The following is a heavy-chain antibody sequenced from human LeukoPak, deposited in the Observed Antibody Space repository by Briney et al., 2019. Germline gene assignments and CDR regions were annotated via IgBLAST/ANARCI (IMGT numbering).Heavy chain of an antibody. CDR2: VHWNDNN. Sequence: SGPTLVNPTQTLTLTCTFSGFSLSTSGVGVGWIRQPPGKALEWLADVHWNDNNYYSPSLKSRLTVTKDTSKNQVVLSVTNMDPVDTATYYCAHRLVGEGLDYWGQGTLVTVSS. J-gene: IGHJ4*02. D-gene: IGHD6-6*01. CDR3: AHRLVGEGLDY. CDR1: GFSLSTSGVG. V-gene: IGHV2-5*01.